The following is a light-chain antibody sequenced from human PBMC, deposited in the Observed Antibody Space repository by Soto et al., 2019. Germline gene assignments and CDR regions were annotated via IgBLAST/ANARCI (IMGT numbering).Light chain of an antibody. J-gene: IGKJ1*01. CDR3: QQYHSFSKT. V-gene: IGKV1-5*01. CDR1: QSIAYW. Sequence: DIQMTQSPSRLSASVGDRVTITCRASQSIAYWLAWYQQKPGKAPNLLIYAASTLETGVPSRFSGSGYGTEFTLTIDSMPTADSAHYYCQQYHSFSKTFGRGTKVDIK. CDR2: AAS.